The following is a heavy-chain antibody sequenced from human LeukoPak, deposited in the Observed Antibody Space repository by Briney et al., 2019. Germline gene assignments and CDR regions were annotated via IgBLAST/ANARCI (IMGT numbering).Heavy chain of an antibody. CDR3: AKAISGSNAVADY. D-gene: IGHD1-26*01. Sequence: PGGSLRLSCAASGFTFSSYAMTWVRQAPGKGLEWVSSSSISGDKTYYADSVKGRFTISRDKSKNTLYLQMNSLRDEDTAVYYCAKAISGSNAVADYWGQGTLATVSS. V-gene: IGHV3-23*01. J-gene: IGHJ4*02. CDR2: SSISGDKT. CDR1: GFTFSSYA.